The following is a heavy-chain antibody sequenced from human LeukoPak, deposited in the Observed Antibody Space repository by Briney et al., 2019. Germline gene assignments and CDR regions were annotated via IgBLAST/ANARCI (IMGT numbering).Heavy chain of an antibody. V-gene: IGHV4-4*07. CDR3: AGAYWFDP. CDR1: GVSISSYY. CDR2: IYTSGTT. Sequence: TSETLSFTCTVSGVSISSYYWSWIRQPAGKGLEWIGRIYTSGTTNYNPSHNSRATMTVTTSNNQFSLMLSSMTAAATPDYYSAGAYWFDPWGEGTLVTVSS. J-gene: IGHJ5*02.